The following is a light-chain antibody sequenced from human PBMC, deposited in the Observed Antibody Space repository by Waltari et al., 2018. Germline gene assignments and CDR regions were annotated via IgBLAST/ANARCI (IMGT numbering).Light chain of an antibody. CDR2: GAS. CDR1: QTVSSN. CDR3: QQYNNWPLT. J-gene: IGKJ4*01. Sequence: ETGMTQSPDTLSVSAGERATLPCRASQTVSSNLAWYQHKPGQAPRLLIYGASIRATGIPARFSGSGSGTEFTLTISSLQSEDFAVYYCQQYNNWPLTFGGGTKVEIK. V-gene: IGKV3-15*01.